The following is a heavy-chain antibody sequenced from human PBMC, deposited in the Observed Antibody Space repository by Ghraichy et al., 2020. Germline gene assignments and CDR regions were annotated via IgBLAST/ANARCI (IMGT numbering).Heavy chain of an antibody. Sequence: GGSLRLSCAVSGFTFSNVGMSWVRQAPGKGLEWVAFIRYDGTNKYYADSVKGRFTISRDNYKNTLYLQMNSRRDEDTAVYYCAKDTAGGGYGPIFDYWGQGTMVTVSS. CDR1: GFTFSNVG. J-gene: IGHJ4*02. CDR3: AKDTAGGGYGPIFDY. CDR2: IRYDGTNK. V-gene: IGHV3-30*02. D-gene: IGHD5-12*01.